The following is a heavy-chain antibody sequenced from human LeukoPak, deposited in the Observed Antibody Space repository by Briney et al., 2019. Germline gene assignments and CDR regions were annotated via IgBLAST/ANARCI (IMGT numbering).Heavy chain of an antibody. CDR2: ISGSGGST. V-gene: IGHV3-23*01. CDR1: GFTFSSYG. CDR3: AELGITMIGGV. Sequence: SGGSLRLSCAASGFTFSSYGMSWVRQAPGKGLEWVSAISGSGGSTYYADSVKGWFTISRDNSKNTLYLQMNSLRAEDTAVYYCAELGITMIGGVWGKGTTVTISS. D-gene: IGHD3-10*02. J-gene: IGHJ6*04.